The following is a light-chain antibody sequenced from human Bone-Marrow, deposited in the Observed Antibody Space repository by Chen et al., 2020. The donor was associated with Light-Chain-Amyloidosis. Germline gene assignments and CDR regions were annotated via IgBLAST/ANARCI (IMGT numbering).Light chain of an antibody. CDR2: AAR. J-gene: IGKJ3*01. CDR1: RPISFF. V-gene: IGKV1-27*01. Sequence: IQLTQSPSSLSASVGDRVSLTCRASRPISFFLAWYQQKPGRRPRLLIYAARTLQSGVPSRFSGSTSGTDFTLTISSLQPEDVATYYCQNYYSAPFTVGPGTKVDIK. CDR3: QNYYSAPFT.